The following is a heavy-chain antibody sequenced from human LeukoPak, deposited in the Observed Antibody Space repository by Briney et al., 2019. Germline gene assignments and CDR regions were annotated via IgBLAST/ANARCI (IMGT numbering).Heavy chain of an antibody. V-gene: IGHV4-59*08. Sequence: SETLSLTCTVSGDSLSSHYWSWIRQPPGKGLEWIGYIYGSGSTRYDLSLRCRVTISEDTSKNQFSLKLTSVTAADTAVYYCARNVGWYSHDSWGQGTLVTVSS. J-gene: IGHJ4*02. D-gene: IGHD6-19*01. CDR2: IYGSGST. CDR3: ARNVGWYSHDS. CDR1: GDSLSSHY.